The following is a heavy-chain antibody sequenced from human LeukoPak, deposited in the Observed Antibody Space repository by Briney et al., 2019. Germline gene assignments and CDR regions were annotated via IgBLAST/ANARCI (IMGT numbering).Heavy chain of an antibody. J-gene: IGHJ6*02. CDR3: ARPRPGCSGGSCYGLDV. V-gene: IGHV1-8*01. CDR2: MHPNSGNT. D-gene: IGHD2-15*01. Sequence: GASVKVSCKASGYTFTTYDINWVRQAPGQGLEWLGWMHPNSGNTHYAQNLQGRVTMTRNISISTAYMEVSSLRSEDTAVYYCARPRPGCSGGSCYGLDVWGQGTTVIVSS. CDR1: GYTFTTYD.